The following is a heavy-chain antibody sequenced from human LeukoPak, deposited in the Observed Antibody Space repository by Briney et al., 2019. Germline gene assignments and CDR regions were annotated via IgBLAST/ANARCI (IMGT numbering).Heavy chain of an antibody. CDR2: INPSGGST. J-gene: IGHJ3*02. V-gene: IGHV1-46*01. Sequence: VASVKVSCKASGYTFTSYYMHWVRQAPGQGLEWMGIINPSGGSTSYAQKFQGRVTMTRDMSTSTVYMELSSLRSEDTAVYYCARQLHTMIVVLDAFDIWGQGTMVTVSS. CDR3: ARQLHTMIVVLDAFDI. CDR1: GYTFTSYY. D-gene: IGHD3-22*01.